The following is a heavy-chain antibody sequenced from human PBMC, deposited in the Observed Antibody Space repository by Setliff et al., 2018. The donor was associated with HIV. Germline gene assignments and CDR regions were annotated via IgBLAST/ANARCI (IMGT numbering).Heavy chain of an antibody. Sequence: SETLSLTCAVSGGSISSGRYSWSWIRQPPGKGLEWIGSIYYSGSTNYNPSLKSRVTISVDTSKNQFSLKLSSVTAADTAVYYCARELLRSWDGSENSYKPYYFDYWGQGTLVTVSS. CDR3: ARELLRSWDGSENSYKPYYFDY. CDR2: IYYSGST. V-gene: IGHV4-61*01. J-gene: IGHJ4*02. D-gene: IGHD3-10*01. CDR1: GGSISSGRYS.